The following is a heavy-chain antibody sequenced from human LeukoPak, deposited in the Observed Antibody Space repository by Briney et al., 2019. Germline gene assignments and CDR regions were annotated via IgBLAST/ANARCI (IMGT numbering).Heavy chain of an antibody. Sequence: SETLSLTCTVSGGSISSYYWSWIRQPPGKGLEWIGYIYYSGSTDYNPSLKSRATISVDTSKNQFSLNLSSVTAADTAVYYCARGSGSGSPPWSWGQGTLATVSS. V-gene: IGHV4-59*01. CDR3: ARGSGSGSPPWS. CDR2: IYYSGST. CDR1: GGSISSYY. J-gene: IGHJ5*02. D-gene: IGHD3-10*01.